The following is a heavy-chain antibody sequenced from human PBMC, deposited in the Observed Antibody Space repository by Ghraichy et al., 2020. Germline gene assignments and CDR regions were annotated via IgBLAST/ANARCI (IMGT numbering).Heavy chain of an antibody. CDR3: SRGPKVPFLDWFPGGFEN. D-gene: IGHD3-3*01. V-gene: IGHV3-49*04. J-gene: IGHJ4*02. CDR1: GFIFGDFA. Sequence: GGSLRLSCSASGFIFGDFAMSWVRQAPGKGLEWIGFIRSKFYGGTTEYAASVKGRFAISRDDSKSITYLQMNSLKTEDTAVYYCSRGPKVPFLDWFPGGFENWGQGSLVTVSS. CDR2: IRSKFYGGTT.